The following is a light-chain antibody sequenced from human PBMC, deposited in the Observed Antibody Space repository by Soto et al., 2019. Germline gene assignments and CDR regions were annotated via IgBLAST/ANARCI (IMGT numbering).Light chain of an antibody. CDR1: QTVNTW. J-gene: IGKJ1*01. V-gene: IGKV1-5*01. Sequence: DIQMTQSPSTLSASVGDRVTITCRASQTVNTWLAWYQQKPGKAPKVLIFDASSLKTGVPSRFSGSGSGTEFTLTINNLQPDDFATYYCQQYNDYSTWTFGQGTKVDI. CDR3: QQYNDYSTWT. CDR2: DAS.